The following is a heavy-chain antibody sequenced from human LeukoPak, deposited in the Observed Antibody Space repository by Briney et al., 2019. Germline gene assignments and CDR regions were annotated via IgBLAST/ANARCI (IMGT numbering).Heavy chain of an antibody. CDR2: ISAYNGNT. CDR3: ARDGEGKYCSSTSCPRLNY. D-gene: IGHD2-2*01. Sequence: ASVKVSCKASGYTFTSYGISWVRQAPGQGLEWMGWISAYNGNTNYAQKLRGRVTMTTDTSTSTAYMELRSLRSDDTAVYYCARDGEGKYCSSTSCPRLNYWGQGTLVTVSS. CDR1: GYTFTSYG. V-gene: IGHV1-18*04. J-gene: IGHJ4*02.